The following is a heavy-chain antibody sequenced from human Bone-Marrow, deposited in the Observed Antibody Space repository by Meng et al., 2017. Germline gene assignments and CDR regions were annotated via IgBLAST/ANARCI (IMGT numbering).Heavy chain of an antibody. D-gene: IGHD3-10*01. J-gene: IGHJ6*02. CDR2: INHSGST. CDR3: ARDYYGSGKVHGMDV. CDR1: GGSFSGYY. Sequence: SETLSLTCAVYGGSFSGYYWSWIRQPPGKGLEWIGEINHSGSTNYNPSLKSRVTISVDTSKNQFSLKLSSVTAADTAVYYCARDYYGSGKVHGMDVWGLGTTVTVSS. V-gene: IGHV4-34*01.